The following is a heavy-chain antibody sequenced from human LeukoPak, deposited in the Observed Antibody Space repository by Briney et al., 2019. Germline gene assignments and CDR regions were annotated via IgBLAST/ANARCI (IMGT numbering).Heavy chain of an antibody. CDR3: ARERVWFGELLGRWFDP. D-gene: IGHD3-10*01. CDR1: GYTFTDYY. Sequence: ASVKVSCKASGYTFTDYYMHWVRQAPGQGLEWMGWISAYNGNTNYAQKLQGRVTMTTDTSTSTAYMELRSLRSDDTAVYYCARERVWFGELLGRWFDPWGQGTLVTVSS. CDR2: ISAYNGNT. V-gene: IGHV1-18*04. J-gene: IGHJ5*02.